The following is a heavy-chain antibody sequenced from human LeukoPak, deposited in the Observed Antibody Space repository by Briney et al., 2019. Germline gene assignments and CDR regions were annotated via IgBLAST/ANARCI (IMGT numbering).Heavy chain of an antibody. CDR2: IYYSGST. CDR3: AIRYGDYGLYYYYMDV. D-gene: IGHD4-17*01. Sequence: SETLSLTCTVSGGSISSSSYYWGWIRQPPGKGLEWIGRIYYSGSTYYNPSLKSRVTISVDTSKNQFSLKLSSVTAADTAVYYCAIRYGDYGLYYYYMDVWGKGTTVTVSS. J-gene: IGHJ6*03. V-gene: IGHV4-39*01. CDR1: GGSISSSSYY.